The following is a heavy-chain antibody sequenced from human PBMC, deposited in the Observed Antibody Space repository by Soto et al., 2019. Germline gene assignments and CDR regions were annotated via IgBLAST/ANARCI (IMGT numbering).Heavy chain of an antibody. D-gene: IGHD1-1*01. V-gene: IGHV3-30-3*01. Sequence: QVQLVESGGGVVQPGRSLRLSCAASGFTFSSYAMHWVRQAPGKGLEWVAVISYDGSNKYYADSVKGRFTISRDNSKNTLYLQMNSLIADDTAVYYCASEQLAVLRGVLDYWGQGTLVTVSS. CDR3: ASEQLAVLRGVLDY. CDR2: ISYDGSNK. J-gene: IGHJ4*02. CDR1: GFTFSSYA.